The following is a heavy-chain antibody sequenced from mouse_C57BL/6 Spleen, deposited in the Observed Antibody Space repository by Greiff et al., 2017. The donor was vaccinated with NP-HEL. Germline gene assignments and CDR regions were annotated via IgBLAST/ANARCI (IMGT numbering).Heavy chain of an antibody. J-gene: IGHJ4*01. CDR1: GFTFSDYG. Sequence: EVKLVESGGGLVKPGGSLKLSCAASGFTFSDYGMHWVRQAPEKGLEWVAYISSGSSTIYYADTVKGRFTITRDNAKNTLFLQMTSLGSEDTAMYYCERQDYAMDYWGQGTSVTVSS. CDR3: ERQDYAMDY. CDR2: ISSGSSTI. V-gene: IGHV5-17*01.